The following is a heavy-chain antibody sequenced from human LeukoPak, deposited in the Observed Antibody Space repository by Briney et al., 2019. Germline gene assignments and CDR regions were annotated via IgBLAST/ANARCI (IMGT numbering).Heavy chain of an antibody. Sequence: GGSLRLSCAASGFTFSSYEMNWVRQAPGKGLEWVSYISSSGSTIYYADSVKGQFTISRDNAKNSLYLQMNSLRAEDTAVYYCARGEVVTASLPDYFYYYMDVWGKGTTVTITS. CDR1: GFTFSSYE. CDR3: ARGEVVTASLPDYFYYYMDV. CDR2: ISSSGSTI. D-gene: IGHD2-21*02. V-gene: IGHV3-48*03. J-gene: IGHJ6*03.